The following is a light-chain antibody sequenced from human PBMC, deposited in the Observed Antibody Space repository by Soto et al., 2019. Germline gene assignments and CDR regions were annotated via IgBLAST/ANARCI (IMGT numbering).Light chain of an antibody. Sequence: QSALTQPPSASGSPGQSVTISCTGTSSDVGAYKYVSWYQQYPGKAPKLMIYEVTKRPSGVPDRFSGSKSGTTASLTVSGLQAEDEADYYCNSYGGNDICVFGGGTKVTVL. V-gene: IGLV2-8*01. CDR1: SSDVGAYKY. CDR3: NSYGGNDICV. CDR2: EVT. J-gene: IGLJ3*02.